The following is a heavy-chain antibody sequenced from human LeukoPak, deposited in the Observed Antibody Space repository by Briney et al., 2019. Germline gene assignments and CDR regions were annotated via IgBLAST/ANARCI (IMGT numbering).Heavy chain of an antibody. CDR2: INTNTGNP. CDR3: ARGKSDYVWGSYRHTPNFDY. CDR1: GGTFSSYA. V-gene: IGHV7-4-1*02. D-gene: IGHD3-16*02. J-gene: IGHJ4*02. Sequence: ASVKVSCKASGGTFSSYAISWVRQAPGQGLEWMGWINTNTGNPTYAQGFTGRFVFSLDTSVSTAYLQISSLKAEDTAVYYCARGKSDYVWGSYRHTPNFDYWGQGTLVTVSS.